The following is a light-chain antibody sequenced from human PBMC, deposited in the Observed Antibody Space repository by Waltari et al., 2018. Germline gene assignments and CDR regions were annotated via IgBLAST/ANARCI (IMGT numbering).Light chain of an antibody. V-gene: IGKV3-11*01. CDR1: QNINNY. CDR3: QQRSNWPPVLT. CDR2: DAS. J-gene: IGKJ4*01. Sequence: EIVLTQSPATLSLSPGERATLSCRVSQNINNYLAWYQQKPGQAPRLLIYDASNRATGIPARFSGSGSGTDFTLTISSLEPEDFAVYYCQQRSNWPPVLTFGGGTKVEIK.